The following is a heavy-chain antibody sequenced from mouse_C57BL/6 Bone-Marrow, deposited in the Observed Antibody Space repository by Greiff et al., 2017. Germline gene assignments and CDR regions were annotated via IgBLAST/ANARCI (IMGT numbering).Heavy chain of an antibody. Sequence: VQLQQSGPVLVKPGPSVKISCKASGFTFTDYYMHWVKQSHGKSLEWIGLVYPYNGGTSYNQKFKGKATLTVATSSSTAYMELNSLTSEDSVVYYGARDGITAVVAGDYFGYWGQGTTLTVSS. V-gene: IGHV1-36*01. CDR1: GFTFTDYY. D-gene: IGHD1-1*01. J-gene: IGHJ2*01. CDR3: ARDGITAVVAGDYFGY. CDR2: VYPYNGGT.